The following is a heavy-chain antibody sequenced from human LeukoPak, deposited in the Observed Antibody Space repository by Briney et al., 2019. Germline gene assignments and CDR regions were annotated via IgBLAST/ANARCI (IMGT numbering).Heavy chain of an antibody. Sequence: GESLKISCKGSGYSFTSYWIGWVRQTPGKGLEWMGSMYPGDSDNRYSPSFQGQVTISADKSISTAYLQWSSLKASDTAMYYCARHEVAVAGTTVDYWGQGTLVTVSS. CDR3: ARHEVAVAGTTVDY. V-gene: IGHV5-51*03. CDR1: GYSFTSYW. D-gene: IGHD6-19*01. CDR2: MYPGDSDN. J-gene: IGHJ4*02.